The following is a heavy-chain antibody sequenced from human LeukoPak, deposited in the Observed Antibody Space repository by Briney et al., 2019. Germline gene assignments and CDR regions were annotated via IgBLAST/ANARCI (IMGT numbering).Heavy chain of an antibody. D-gene: IGHD5-12*01. V-gene: IGHV3-23*01. CDR1: GFTFSNYA. CDR3: AIEGYSGDRTFDY. CDR2: ITSAAGT. Sequence: GGSLRLSCAASGFTFSNYAMNWVRQAPGKGLEWVSTITSAAGTYYADSVKGRFTISRDHSKNTLYLQMSSLRGEDTAVYYCAIEGYSGDRTFDYWGQGTLVTVSA. J-gene: IGHJ4*02.